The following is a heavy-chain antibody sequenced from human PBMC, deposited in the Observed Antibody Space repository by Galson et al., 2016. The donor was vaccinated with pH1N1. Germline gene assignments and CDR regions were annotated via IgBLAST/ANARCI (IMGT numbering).Heavy chain of an antibody. CDR2: VFHRGTT. CDR3: ARGVAAASRFDL. Sequence: SETLSLTCNVSGGSMRSSDHYWAWIRQPPGKGLEWIGSVFHRGTTYCNLSLKSRVTISIDTSNERFSLKVTSVSAADTAVYYCARGVAAASRFDLWGQGSLVAVSS. CDR1: GGSMRSSDHY. D-gene: IGHD6-13*01. V-gene: IGHV4-39*02. J-gene: IGHJ5*02.